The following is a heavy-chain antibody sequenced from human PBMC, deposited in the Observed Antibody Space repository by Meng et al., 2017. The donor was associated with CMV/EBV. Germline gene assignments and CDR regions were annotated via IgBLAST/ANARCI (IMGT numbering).Heavy chain of an antibody. CDR1: CGSFISYE. J-gene: IGHJ4*02. Sequence: ASVMVFCKAVCGSFISYEIIWVRQPPGQGLEWMGIINPSGGSTSYAQKFQGRVTMTRDTSTSTVYMELSSLRSEDTAVYYCARVTQLAPKQLRSLYYFDYWGQGTLVTVSS. D-gene: IGHD6-6*01. CDR3: ARVTQLAPKQLRSLYYFDY. V-gene: IGHV1-46*01. CDR2: INPSGGST.